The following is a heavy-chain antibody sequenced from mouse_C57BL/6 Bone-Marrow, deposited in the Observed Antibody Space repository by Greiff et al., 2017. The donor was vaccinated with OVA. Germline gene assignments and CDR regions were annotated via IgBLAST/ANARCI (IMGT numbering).Heavy chain of an antibody. CDR2: INPSSGYT. D-gene: IGHD1-1*01. V-gene: IGHV1-7*01. CDR3: ARITTVEGYYAVDY. Sequence: VQLQQSGAELAKPGASVKLSCKASGFTFTSYWMHWVHQRPGQGLEWIGYINPSSGYTKYNQKFKDKAPLTAAKSSSTAYKQQSSLTYEDSAVDYCARITTVEGYYAVDYWGKGASVTVSS. CDR1: GFTFTSYW. J-gene: IGHJ4*01.